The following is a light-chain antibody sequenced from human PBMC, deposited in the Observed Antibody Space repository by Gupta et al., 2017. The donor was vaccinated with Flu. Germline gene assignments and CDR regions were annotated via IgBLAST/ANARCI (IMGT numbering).Light chain of an antibody. Sequence: DLQMTQSPSSLSASVGDRVTITCQANQDISNYLNWYQQKPGKAPKLLIYDASTLATGVSSRFSCSGCGTDFTFTISSRHPEDIASYYCQQQDNLPYFSFGQGTQVDIK. J-gene: IGKJ5*01. CDR3: QQQDNLPYFS. V-gene: IGKV1-33*01. CDR1: QDISNY. CDR2: DAS.